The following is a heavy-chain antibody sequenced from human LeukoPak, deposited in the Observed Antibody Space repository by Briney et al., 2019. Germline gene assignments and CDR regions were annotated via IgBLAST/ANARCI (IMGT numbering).Heavy chain of an antibody. D-gene: IGHD5-12*01. CDR1: GFSFSSYR. CDR2: ISGSGGST. Sequence: PGGSLRLSCAASGFSFSSYRMNWVRQAPGKGLEWVSAISGSGGSTYYADSVKGRFSISRDNSKNTLYLQMNSLRAEDTAVYYCAKDSVKVTTIRRVPHYMDVWGKGTTVTISS. V-gene: IGHV3-23*01. J-gene: IGHJ6*03. CDR3: AKDSVKVTTIRRVPHYMDV.